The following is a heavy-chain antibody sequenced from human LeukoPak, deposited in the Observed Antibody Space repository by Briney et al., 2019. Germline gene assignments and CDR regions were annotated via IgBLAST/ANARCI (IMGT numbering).Heavy chain of an antibody. Sequence: PSETLSLTCTVSGDSISSNYWSWVRQPAGKGLEWIGRIYTSGSTNCNPSLKSRVTISVDKSNNQFSLKLTSVTAADTAVYYCARDSGTYSYGPGPFDYWGQGTLVTVSS. J-gene: IGHJ4*02. CDR2: IYTSGST. CDR3: ARDSGTYSYGPGPFDY. V-gene: IGHV4-4*07. CDR1: GDSISSNY. D-gene: IGHD5-18*01.